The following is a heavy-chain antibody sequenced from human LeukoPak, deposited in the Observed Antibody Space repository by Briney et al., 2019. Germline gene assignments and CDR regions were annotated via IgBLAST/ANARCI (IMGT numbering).Heavy chain of an antibody. CDR3: ARLVAVAADAFDI. V-gene: IGHV5-51*01. J-gene: IGHJ3*02. CDR1: GYSFTSYW. Sequence: GESLKISCKGSGYSFTSYWIGWVRQMPGKSLEWMGIIYPGDSDTRYSPSFQGQVTISADKSISTAYLQWSSLKASDTAMYYCARLVAVAADAFDIWGQGTMVTVSS. D-gene: IGHD6-19*01. CDR2: IYPGDSDT.